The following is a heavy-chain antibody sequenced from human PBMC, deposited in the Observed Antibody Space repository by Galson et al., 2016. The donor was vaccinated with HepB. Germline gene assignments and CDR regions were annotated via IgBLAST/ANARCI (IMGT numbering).Heavy chain of an antibody. CDR3: AKGRSQGSLVFDF. CDR2: ISASGDFT. J-gene: IGHJ4*02. Sequence: SLRLSCAASGFTFRKFALSWVRRAPGKGLEWVSSISASGDFTYYADTVKGRFTISRDNSRNTPYLQKNNVRGEDTAVYYCAKGRSQGSLVFDFWGQGTQVTVSS. V-gene: IGHV3-23*01. D-gene: IGHD6-13*01. CDR1: GFTFRKFA.